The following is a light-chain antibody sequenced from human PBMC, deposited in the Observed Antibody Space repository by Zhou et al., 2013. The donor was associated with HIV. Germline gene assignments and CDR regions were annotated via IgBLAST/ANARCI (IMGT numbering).Light chain of an antibody. V-gene: IGKV1-39*01. CDR2: GAS. CDR1: QSISRS. J-gene: IGKJ5*01. Sequence: DIQMTQSPSSLSASVGDRVTISCRASQSISRSLNWYQQKPGKAPKLLIYGASSLQSGVPSRFSGSGSGTDFTLTISSLQPEDFATYYCQQFNSYPQRVTFGQGTRLEIK. CDR3: QQFNSYPQRVT.